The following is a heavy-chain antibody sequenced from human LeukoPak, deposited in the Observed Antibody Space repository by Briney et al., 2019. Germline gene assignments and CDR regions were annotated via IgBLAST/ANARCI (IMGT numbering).Heavy chain of an antibody. CDR1: GFTFSSYW. D-gene: IGHD6-19*01. Sequence: SGGSLRLSCAASGFTFSSYWMSWVRQAPGKGLEWVANIKQDGSEKYYVDSVKGRFTISRDNAKNSLYLQMNSLRAEDTAVYYCARELTIAVAGTSAFDIWGQGTMVTVSS. CDR3: ARELTIAVAGTSAFDI. CDR2: IKQDGSEK. J-gene: IGHJ3*02. V-gene: IGHV3-7*01.